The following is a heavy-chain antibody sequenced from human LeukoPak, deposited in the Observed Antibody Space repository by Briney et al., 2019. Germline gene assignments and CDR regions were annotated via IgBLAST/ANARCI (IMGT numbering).Heavy chain of an antibody. J-gene: IGHJ4*02. D-gene: IGHD6-13*01. V-gene: IGHV4-61*01. CDR3: ATYTGYSSSLDY. CDR2: IYYSGST. CDR1: GGPVSSGSYY. Sequence: SETLSLTCTVSGGPVSSGSYYWSWIRQPPGKGLEWIGYIYYSGSTNYNPSLMSRVTISVDTSKNQFSLKLSAVTAADTAVYYCATYTGYSSSLDYWGQGTLVTVSS.